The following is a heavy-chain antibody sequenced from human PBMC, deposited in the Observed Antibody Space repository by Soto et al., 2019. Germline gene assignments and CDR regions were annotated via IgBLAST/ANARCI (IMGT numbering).Heavy chain of an antibody. CDR1: GFTFSSYW. J-gene: IGHJ6*02. V-gene: IGHV3-7*01. CDR2: IKQDGSEK. Sequence: EVQLVESGGGLVQPGGSLRLSCAASGFTFSSYWMSWVRQAPGKGLEWVANIKQDGSEKYYVDSVKGRFTISRDNAKNSLYLQMNSLRAEDTAVYYCARGVAVAPEYYYYGMDVWGQGTTVTVSS. CDR3: ARGVAVAPEYYYYGMDV. D-gene: IGHD6-19*01.